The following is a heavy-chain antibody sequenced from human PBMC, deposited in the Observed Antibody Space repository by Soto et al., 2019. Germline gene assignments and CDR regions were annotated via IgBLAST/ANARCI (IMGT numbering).Heavy chain of an antibody. CDR3: ARGVGSSWYFSYFDY. V-gene: IGHV4-31*03. J-gene: IGHJ4*02. CDR1: AGGSISSGDSY. CDR2: IYYGST. D-gene: IGHD6-13*01. Sequence: QVQLQESGPGLVKPSQTLSLTCTVSAGGSISSGDSYWSWIRQHPGKGLEYIGHIYYGSTYYNPSLKSRVSISVDTSKNQFSLNLNSVTVADTAVYYCARGVGSSWYFSYFDYWGQGTLVSVSS.